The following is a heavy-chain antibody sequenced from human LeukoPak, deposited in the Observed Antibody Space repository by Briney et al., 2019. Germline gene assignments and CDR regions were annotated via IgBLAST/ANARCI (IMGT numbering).Heavy chain of an antibody. CDR2: IGSSSSYT. J-gene: IGHJ4*02. D-gene: IGHD3-3*01. Sequence: GGSLRLTFEASGFTFIDYYLGWIRQAPGKGLEWVSYIGSSSSYTDYADSVKGRFTISRDNAKKSLDLQMNSLRAEDTAVYYCVRVWGGNGRASDDWSQRSLVTVSS. CDR3: VRVWGGNGRASDD. V-gene: IGHV3-11*05. CDR1: GFTFIDYY.